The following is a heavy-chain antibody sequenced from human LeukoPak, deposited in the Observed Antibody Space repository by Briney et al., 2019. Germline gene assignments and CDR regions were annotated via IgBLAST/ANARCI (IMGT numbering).Heavy chain of an antibody. Sequence: GGSLRLSCAASGFTFSSYNMNWVRQAPGKGLEWVSSISSSSGYIDYAASVKGRFTISRDNAKNSLYLQMNSLRAEDTAVYYCARGGYGSTWYGNIDYWGQGTLVTVSS. J-gene: IGHJ4*02. CDR2: ISSSSGYI. CDR3: ARGGYGSTWYGNIDY. CDR1: GFTFSSYN. V-gene: IGHV3-21*01. D-gene: IGHD6-13*01.